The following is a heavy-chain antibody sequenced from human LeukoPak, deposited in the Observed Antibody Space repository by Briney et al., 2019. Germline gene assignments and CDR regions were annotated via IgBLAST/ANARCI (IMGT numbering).Heavy chain of an antibody. CDR2: ISGSGGST. D-gene: IGHD3-10*01. Sequence: GGSLRLSCAASGFTFSSYGMSWVRQAPGKGLEWVSAISGSGGSTYYADSVKGRFTISRDNSKNTLYLQMNSLRAEDTAVYYCAKFTYYYGSGSYLWDYWGQGTLVTVSS. V-gene: IGHV3-23*01. CDR1: GFTFSSYG. CDR3: AKFTYYYGSGSYLWDY. J-gene: IGHJ4*02.